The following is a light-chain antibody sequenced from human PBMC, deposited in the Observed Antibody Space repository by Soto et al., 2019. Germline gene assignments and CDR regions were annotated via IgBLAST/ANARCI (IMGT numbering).Light chain of an antibody. Sequence: DIQMTQSPSTLSASVGDRVTITCRASQTINNYLNWYQQKPGKAPKCLIYGASSLQSGVSSRFSGRGSGTYYTLTISSLQPEDFATYYCQQSYDSPPTFGGGTKVEIK. J-gene: IGKJ4*01. CDR2: GAS. CDR3: QQSYDSPPT. CDR1: QTINNY. V-gene: IGKV1-39*01.